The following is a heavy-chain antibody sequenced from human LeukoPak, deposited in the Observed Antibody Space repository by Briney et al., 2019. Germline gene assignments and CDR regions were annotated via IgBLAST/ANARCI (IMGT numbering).Heavy chain of an antibody. Sequence: GGSLRLSCGASGFIFSKYAMSWVRQAPGKGLEWVSAISGSGGSTYYADSVKGRFTISRDNSKNTLYLQMNSLRAEDTAVYYRAKDLLTTVNYYWGQGTLVTVSS. V-gene: IGHV3-23*01. D-gene: IGHD4-17*01. J-gene: IGHJ4*02. CDR2: ISGSGGST. CDR3: AKDLLTTVNYY. CDR1: GFIFSKYA.